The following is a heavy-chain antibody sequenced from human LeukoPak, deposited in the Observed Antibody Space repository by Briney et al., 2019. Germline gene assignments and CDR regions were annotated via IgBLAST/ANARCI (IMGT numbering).Heavy chain of an antibody. Sequence: SETLSLTCTVSGGSISSYYWSWIRQPPGKGLEWIGYIYYSGSTNYNPSLKSRVTISVDTSKNQFSLKLSSVTAADTAVYSCARGPLIVYYDSSGYSNYYYYYGMDVWGQGTTVTVSS. CDR1: GGSISSYY. V-gene: IGHV4-59*01. D-gene: IGHD3-22*01. CDR2: IYYSGST. CDR3: ARGPLIVYYDSSGYSNYYYYYGMDV. J-gene: IGHJ6*02.